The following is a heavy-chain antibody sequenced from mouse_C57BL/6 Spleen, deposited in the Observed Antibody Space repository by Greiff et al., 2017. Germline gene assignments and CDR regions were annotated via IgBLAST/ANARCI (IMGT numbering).Heavy chain of an antibody. V-gene: IGHV1-18*01. CDR2: INPNNGGT. CDR1: GYTFTDYN. Sequence: VQLKQSGPELVKPGASVKIPCKASGYTFTDYNMDWVKQSHGKSLEWIGDINPNNGGTIYNQKFKGKATLTVDKSSSTAYMELRSLTSEDTAVYYCARGDYYSNYSWFAYWGQGTLVTVSA. D-gene: IGHD2-5*01. J-gene: IGHJ3*01. CDR3: ARGDYYSNYSWFAY.